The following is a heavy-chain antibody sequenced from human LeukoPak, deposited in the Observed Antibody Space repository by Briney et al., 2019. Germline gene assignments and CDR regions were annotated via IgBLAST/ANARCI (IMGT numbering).Heavy chain of an antibody. CDR3: ASVWFGPTIHGYFQH. Sequence: GSSVKVSCKASGGTFSRYAISWVRQAPGQGLEWMGGIIPIFGTTNYAQKFQGRVTISADESTSTACMELSSLRSEDTAVYYCASVWFGPTIHGYFQHWGQGTLVTVSS. CDR2: IIPIFGTT. D-gene: IGHD3-10*01. CDR1: GGTFSRYA. J-gene: IGHJ1*01. V-gene: IGHV1-69*13.